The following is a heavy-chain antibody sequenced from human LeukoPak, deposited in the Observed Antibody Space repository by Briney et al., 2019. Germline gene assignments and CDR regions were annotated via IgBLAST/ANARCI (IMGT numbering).Heavy chain of an antibody. CDR2: ISTSSTTI. CDR1: GFTFSDYA. Sequence: GGSLILSCAASGFTFSDYAMNWVRQAPGKGLEWLSYISTSSTTIYYADSVKGRFTISRDNAKNSLYLQMNSLRAEDTAVYYCANYCSGGSCNGGYWGQGTLVTVSS. CDR3: ANYCSGGSCNGGY. V-gene: IGHV3-48*01. D-gene: IGHD2-15*01. J-gene: IGHJ4*02.